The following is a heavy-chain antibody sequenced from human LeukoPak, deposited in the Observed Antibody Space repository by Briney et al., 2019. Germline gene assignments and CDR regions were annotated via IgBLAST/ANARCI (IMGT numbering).Heavy chain of an antibody. D-gene: IGHD6-13*01. CDR1: GFTFSGSA. CDR3: ARVSKSAAGI. J-gene: IGHJ4*02. Sequence: GGSLRLSCAASGFTFSGSAMHWVRQASGKGLEWVGRIRSKANSYATAYAASVKGRFTISRDNAKNSLYLQMNSLRAEDTAVYYCARVSKSAAGIWGQGTLVTVSS. V-gene: IGHV3-73*01. CDR2: IRSKANSYAT.